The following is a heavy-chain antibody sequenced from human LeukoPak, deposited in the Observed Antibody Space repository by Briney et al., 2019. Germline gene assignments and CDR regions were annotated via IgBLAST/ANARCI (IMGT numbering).Heavy chain of an antibody. Sequence: SETLSLTCAVYGGSFSGYYWSWIRQPPGKGLEWIGEINHSGSTNYNPSLKSRVTISVDTSKNQFSLKLSSVTAADTAVYYCARLGVAAAVKFDYWGQGTLVTVSS. CDR2: INHSGST. J-gene: IGHJ4*02. V-gene: IGHV4-34*01. D-gene: IGHD6-13*01. CDR1: GGSFSGYY. CDR3: ARLGVAAAVKFDY.